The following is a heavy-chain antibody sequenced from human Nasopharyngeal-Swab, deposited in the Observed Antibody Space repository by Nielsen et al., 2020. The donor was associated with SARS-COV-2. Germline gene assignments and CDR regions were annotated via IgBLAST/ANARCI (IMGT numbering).Heavy chain of an antibody. CDR3: TTDLGTPYYYYYMDV. CDR1: GFTFSNAW. D-gene: IGHD1-1*01. V-gene: IGHV3-15*01. J-gene: IGHJ6*03. Sequence: GESLKISCAASGFTFSNAWMSWVRQAPGKGLEWVGRIKSKTDGGTTDYAAPVHGRFTLSRDDSQHTLSLPLPRLHPEDPAVYYCTTDLGTPYYYYYMDVWGKGTTVTVSS. CDR2: IKSKTDGGTT.